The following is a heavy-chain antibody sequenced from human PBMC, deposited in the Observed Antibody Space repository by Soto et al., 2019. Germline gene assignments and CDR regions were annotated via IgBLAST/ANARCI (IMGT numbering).Heavy chain of an antibody. D-gene: IGHD3-16*01. J-gene: IGHJ2*01. Sequence: QVQLQESGPGLVKPSETLSLTCTVSGGSISSYYWSWIRQPPGKGLEWIGYIYYSGSTNYNPSLKSRVTISVDTSKTQFALKRSSVTAADTAVYYCARGRGGHFDPWGRGTLVTVSS. CDR2: IYYSGST. CDR3: ARGRGGHFDP. V-gene: IGHV4-59*08. CDR1: GGSISSYY.